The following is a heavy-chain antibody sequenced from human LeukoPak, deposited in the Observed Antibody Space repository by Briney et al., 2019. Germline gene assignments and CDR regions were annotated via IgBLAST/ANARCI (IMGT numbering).Heavy chain of an antibody. V-gene: IGHV3-23*01. CDR1: GFTFNSYA. J-gene: IGHJ4*02. Sequence: GGSLRLSCAASGFTFNSYAMTWVRQAPGKGLEWVSAISGSGNSPYYADSVKGRFTISRDNSKNTVCLQVNSLRAEDTAIYYCAKGTDSSGRPRGGFDSWGQGTLVTVSS. CDR2: ISGSGNSP. D-gene: IGHD3-22*01. CDR3: AKGTDSSGRPRGGFDS.